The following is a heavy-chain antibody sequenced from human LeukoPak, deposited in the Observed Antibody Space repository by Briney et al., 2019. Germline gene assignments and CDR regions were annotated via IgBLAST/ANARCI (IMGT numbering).Heavy chain of an antibody. Sequence: GGSLRLSCSASGLTFSSFAMHWVRQAPGKGLEYVSAVNNNGGSTFYSDSVKGRFTIYRDNSKNTLYLQMSSLRAEDTAVYYCAKKRIGSYYSAADYWGQGTLVTVSS. CDR3: AKKRIGSYYSAADY. CDR1: GLTFSSFA. CDR2: VNNNGGST. J-gene: IGHJ4*02. D-gene: IGHD1-26*01. V-gene: IGHV3-64D*06.